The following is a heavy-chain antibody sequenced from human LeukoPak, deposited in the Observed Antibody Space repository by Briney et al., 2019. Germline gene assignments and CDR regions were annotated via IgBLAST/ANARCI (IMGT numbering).Heavy chain of an antibody. CDR3: ARVAYDILTGQNGYYFDD. V-gene: IGHV3-74*01. J-gene: IGHJ4*02. CDR1: GFTFSGYW. CDR2: INSDGSST. D-gene: IGHD3-9*01. Sequence: GGSLRLSCAASGFTFSGYWTHWVRQAPGKGLVWVSRINSDGSSTTYAGSVKGRFTISRDNARNTLYLQMNTLRAEDTALYYCARVAYDILTGQNGYYFDDWGQGTLVTVSS.